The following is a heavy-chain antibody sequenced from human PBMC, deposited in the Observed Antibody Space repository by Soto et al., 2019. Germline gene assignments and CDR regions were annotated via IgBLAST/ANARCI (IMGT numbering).Heavy chain of an antibody. CDR3: ATQTGPYYYDSSGYYIDY. J-gene: IGHJ4*02. V-gene: IGHV3-23*01. CDR1: GFTFSSYA. D-gene: IGHD3-22*01. CDR2: ISGSGGST. Sequence: GGSLRLSCAASGFTFSSYAMSWVRQAPGKGLEWVSAISGSGGSTYYADSVKGRFTISRDNSKNTLYLQMNSLRAEDTAVYYCATQTGPYYYDSSGYYIDYWGQGTLVTVSS.